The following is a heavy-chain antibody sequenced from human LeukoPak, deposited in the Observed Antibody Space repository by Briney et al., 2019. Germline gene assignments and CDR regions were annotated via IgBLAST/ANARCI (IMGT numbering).Heavy chain of an antibody. Sequence: ASVTVSCKTSGYSFTDYYIHWVRQAPGQGPEWMGWINPKSGRTSSARKFQDRVTMTRDPSISTVYMDMAWLTSDDTAIYFCARADFVDAGPYLIGPWGQGTLVTVSS. CDR1: GYSFTDYY. CDR2: INPKSGRT. D-gene: IGHD3-3*01. CDR3: ARADFVDAGPYLIGP. J-gene: IGHJ5*02. V-gene: IGHV1-2*02.